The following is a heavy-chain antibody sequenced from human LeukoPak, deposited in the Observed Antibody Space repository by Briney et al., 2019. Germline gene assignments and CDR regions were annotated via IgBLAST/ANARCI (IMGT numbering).Heavy chain of an antibody. CDR2: IIPIFGTA. V-gene: IGHV1-69*13. Sequence: ASVKVSCKASGGTFSSYAISWVRHGPGQGLEWMGGIIPIFGTANYAQKFQGRVTITAEESTSTAYMELRSLRSDDTAVYYCAKDTAHWIQPDNWFDPWGQGTLVTVSS. D-gene: IGHD5-18*01. CDR3: AKDTAHWIQPDNWFDP. J-gene: IGHJ5*02. CDR1: GGTFSSYA.